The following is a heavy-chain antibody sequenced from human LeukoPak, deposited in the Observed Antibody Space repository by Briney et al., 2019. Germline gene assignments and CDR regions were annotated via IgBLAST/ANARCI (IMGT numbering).Heavy chain of an antibody. CDR2: IYYSGSN. Sequence: PSESLTLTCTVSGFTFSPYYWNWIRQPPGKGLEWVGYIYYSGSNNYNHSLKSRVTISIYTSKNPFSMTLSSVIAAVTALYYCVRPKREDVGNSLCYYGMYVWGQGNTVTVSS. CDR1: GFTFSPYY. CDR3: VRPKREDVGNSLCYYGMYV. V-gene: IGHV4-59*01. D-gene: IGHD4-23*01. J-gene: IGHJ6*02.